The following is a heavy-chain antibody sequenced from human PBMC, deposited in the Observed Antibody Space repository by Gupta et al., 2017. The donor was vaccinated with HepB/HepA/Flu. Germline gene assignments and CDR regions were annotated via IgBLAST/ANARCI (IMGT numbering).Heavy chain of an antibody. CDR3: TRHLETSEV. CDR1: GFTFSGSA. CDR2: IRTKANDSAT. D-gene: IGHD5-24*01. J-gene: IGHJ4*02. Sequence: EVHLVESGGGLVQPGGSLKLSCAGSGFTFSGSAIHWVRQASGKGLEWVGRIRTKANDSATAYVASVQGRFTISRDDSKNTAYLQMNSLKTEDTAMYYCTRHLETSEVWGQGILVTVSS. V-gene: IGHV3-73*01.